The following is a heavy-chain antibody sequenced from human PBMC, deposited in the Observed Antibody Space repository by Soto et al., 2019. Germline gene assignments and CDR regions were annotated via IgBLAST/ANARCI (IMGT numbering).Heavy chain of an antibody. D-gene: IGHD2-2*01. J-gene: IGHJ5*02. CDR3: ARDLRDIVVVPAATWFDP. Sequence: SVKVSFKASGGTFSSYTISWVRQAPGQGLEWMGRIIPILGIANYAQKFQGRVTITADKSTSTAYMELSSLRSEDTAVYYCARDLRDIVVVPAATWFDPWGQGTLVTVSS. V-gene: IGHV1-69*04. CDR1: GGTFSSYT. CDR2: IIPILGIA.